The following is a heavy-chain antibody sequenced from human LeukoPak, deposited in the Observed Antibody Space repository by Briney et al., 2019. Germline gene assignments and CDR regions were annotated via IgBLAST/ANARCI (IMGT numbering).Heavy chain of an antibody. Sequence: GGSLRLSCAASGFTFSNYGMHWVRQAPGKGLEWVAFIRYDGSNKYYADSVEGRFTISRDNSKNTLYLQMSSLRAEDTAVYYCAKLNSYYFDYWGQGTLVTVSS. J-gene: IGHJ4*02. CDR2: IRYDGSNK. CDR3: AKLNSYYFDY. CDR1: GFTFSNYG. V-gene: IGHV3-30*02. D-gene: IGHD4-23*01.